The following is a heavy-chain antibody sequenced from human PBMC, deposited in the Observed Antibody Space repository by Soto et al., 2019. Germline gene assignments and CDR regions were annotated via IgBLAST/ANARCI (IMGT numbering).Heavy chain of an antibody. J-gene: IGHJ4*02. CDR3: ARREVTISFDY. CDR1: GNSFNNW. Sequence: GESLKISCKGLGNSFNNWIGWVRQMPGKGLEWMGIIYFGDFDTRYSPSFQGQVTISADKSISTAYLQWSSLKASDTAMYYCARREVTISFDYWGQGTLVTVSS. CDR2: IYFGDFDT. V-gene: IGHV5-51*01. D-gene: IGHD4-17*01.